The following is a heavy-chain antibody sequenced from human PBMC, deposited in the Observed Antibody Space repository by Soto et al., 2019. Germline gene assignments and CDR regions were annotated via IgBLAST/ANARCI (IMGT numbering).Heavy chain of an antibody. CDR3: ARQPGYYDILTGYSTYYFDY. V-gene: IGHV4-61*08. J-gene: IGHJ4*02. Sequence: PSETLSLTCTVSGGTISSGDYYWNWIRQPPGKGLEWIGYIYYRGNTNYNPSLKSRVTISVDTSKNQFSLKLSSVTAADTAVYYCARQPGYYDILTGYSTYYFDYWGQGTPVTVSS. CDR2: IYYRGNT. D-gene: IGHD3-9*01. CDR1: GGTISSGDYY.